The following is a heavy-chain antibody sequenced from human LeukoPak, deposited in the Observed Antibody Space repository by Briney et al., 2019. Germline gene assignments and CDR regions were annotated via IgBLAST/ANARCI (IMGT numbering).Heavy chain of an antibody. Sequence: PGGSLRLSCAASGFTFSSYAMSWVRQAPGKGLEWVSVISANAARKKYADSGKGRFIISRDNSKNTLYLQMTSLRAEDTAVYYCARVSTTVTDEVGFDYWGQGTLDSVSS. CDR1: GFTFSSYA. J-gene: IGHJ4*02. CDR2: ISANAARK. V-gene: IGHV3-23*01. CDR3: ARVSTTVTDEVGFDY. D-gene: IGHD4-17*01.